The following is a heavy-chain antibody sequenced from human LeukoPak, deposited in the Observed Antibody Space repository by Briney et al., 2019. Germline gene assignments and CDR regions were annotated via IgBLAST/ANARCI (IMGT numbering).Heavy chain of an antibody. CDR2: IYYSGST. Sequence: SETLSLTCTVSGGSISSGGYYWSWIRQHPGKGLEWIGYIYYSGSTYYNPSLKSRVTISVDTSKNQFSLKLSSVTAADTAVYYCASGYSYGPRPQYYFDYWGQGTLVTVSS. J-gene: IGHJ4*02. D-gene: IGHD5-18*01. CDR3: ASGYSYGPRPQYYFDY. V-gene: IGHV4-31*03. CDR1: GGSISSGGYY.